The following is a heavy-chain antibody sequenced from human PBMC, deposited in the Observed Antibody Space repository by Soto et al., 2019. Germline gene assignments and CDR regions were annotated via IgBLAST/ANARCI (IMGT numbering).Heavy chain of an antibody. CDR3: ASRYGHAFDI. J-gene: IGHJ3*02. Sequence: QVQLQESGPGLVKPSETLSLTCTVSGGSISSYYWSWIRQPPGKGLEWIGYIYYSGSTNYNPSLTSRVNISVDTPKDQFSLKLSSVTAADSAVYYCASRYGHAFDIWGRGTMVTVSS. V-gene: IGHV4-59*08. D-gene: IGHD4-17*01. CDR2: IYYSGST. CDR1: GGSISSYY.